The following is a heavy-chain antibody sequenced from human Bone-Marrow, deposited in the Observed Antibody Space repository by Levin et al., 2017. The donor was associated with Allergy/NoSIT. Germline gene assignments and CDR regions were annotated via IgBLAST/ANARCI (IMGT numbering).Heavy chain of an antibody. V-gene: IGHV3-11*01. CDR1: GFTFSDYY. D-gene: IGHD2-15*01. Sequence: PGGSLRLSCAASGFTFSDYYMSWIRQAPGKGLEWVSYISSSGSTIYYADSVKGRFTISRDNAKNSLYLQMNSLRAEDTAVYYCASSGSPRYCSGGSCYSSGNWFDPWGQGTLVTVSS. J-gene: IGHJ5*02. CDR3: ASSGSPRYCSGGSCYSSGNWFDP. CDR2: ISSSGSTI.